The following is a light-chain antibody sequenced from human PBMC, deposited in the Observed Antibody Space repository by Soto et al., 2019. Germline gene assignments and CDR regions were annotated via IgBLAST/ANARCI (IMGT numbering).Light chain of an antibody. CDR3: QQYNNWPPGAT. Sequence: EIVMTQSPATLYVSRGERATLSCRASQSVSSNLAWYQQKPGQAPRLLIYGASTRATGIPARFSGSGSGTEFTLTISSLQSEDFAVYYCQQYNNWPPGATFGGGTKVEIK. CDR1: QSVSSN. J-gene: IGKJ4*01. CDR2: GAS. V-gene: IGKV3-15*01.